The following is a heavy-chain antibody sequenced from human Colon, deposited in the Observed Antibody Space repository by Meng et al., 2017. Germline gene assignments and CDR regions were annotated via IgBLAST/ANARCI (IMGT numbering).Heavy chain of an antibody. Sequence: VQRVESGGGLVQPWRSLRLSCVVSGFTLKNNYIHWVRQDPVRGLGWVATISNNGGSTYYADSVKGRFTISRDNSKNTLYLQMNSLRAEDTAVYYCANGYSPDYWGQGTLVTVSS. CDR3: ANGYSPDY. CDR1: GFTLKNNY. CDR2: ISNNGGST. V-gene: IGHV3-23*04. J-gene: IGHJ4*02. D-gene: IGHD5-18*01.